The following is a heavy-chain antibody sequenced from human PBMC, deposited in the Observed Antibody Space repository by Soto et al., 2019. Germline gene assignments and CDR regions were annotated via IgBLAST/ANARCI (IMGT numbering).Heavy chain of an antibody. Sequence: QLQLQESGPGLVKPSETLSLTCTVSGGSISSSSYYWGWIRQPPGKGLEWIGSIYYSGSTYYNPSLKSRVTISVDTSKNQFSLKLSSVTAADTAVYYCARPLYSSSSVDYWGQGTLVTVSS. CDR2: IYYSGST. CDR3: ARPLYSSSSVDY. J-gene: IGHJ4*02. V-gene: IGHV4-39*01. CDR1: GGSISSSSYY. D-gene: IGHD6-6*01.